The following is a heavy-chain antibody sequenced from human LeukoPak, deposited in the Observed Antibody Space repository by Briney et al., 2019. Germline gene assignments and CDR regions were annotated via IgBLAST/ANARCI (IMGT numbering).Heavy chain of an antibody. V-gene: IGHV3-49*04. D-gene: IGHD2-2*01. CDR3: TRDYCSSTSCDAFDI. Sequence: PGRSLRLSCTTSGFTFGDYAMSWVRQAPGKGLEWVGFTRSKAYGGTTEYAASVKGRFTISRDDSKSIAYLQMNSLKTEDTAVYYCTRDYCSSTSCDAFDIWGQGTMVTISS. CDR2: TRSKAYGGTT. CDR1: GFTFGDYA. J-gene: IGHJ3*02.